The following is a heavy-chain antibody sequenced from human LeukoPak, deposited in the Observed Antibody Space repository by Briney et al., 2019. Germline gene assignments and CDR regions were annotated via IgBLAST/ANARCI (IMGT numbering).Heavy chain of an antibody. J-gene: IGHJ6*03. CDR2: IRYDGSNK. Sequence: GGSLRLSCATSGFSFSSYDMHWVRQAPGKGLEWVTFIRYDGSNKYYADSVKGRFTISRDNSKNTLYLQMNNLRAEDTAVYYCARGQRAHVEWSSYMDVWGKGTTVTVSS. CDR1: GFSFSSYD. CDR3: ARGQRAHVEWSSYMDV. V-gene: IGHV3-30*02. D-gene: IGHD3-3*01.